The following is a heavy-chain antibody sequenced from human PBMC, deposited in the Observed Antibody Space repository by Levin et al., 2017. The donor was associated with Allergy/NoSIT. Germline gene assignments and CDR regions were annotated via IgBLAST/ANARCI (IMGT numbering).Heavy chain of an antibody. Sequence: RSQTLSLTCTVSGGSVRSGDFYWGWTRQSPGRGLEWIGSFSFGGNTFYNPSLTSRVTISRDTSRNQFSLKLNSVTAADTAVYYCARGPMTTPPYFDYWGQGTLVTVSS. CDR3: ARGPMTTPPYFDY. CDR2: FSFGGNT. J-gene: IGHJ4*02. CDR1: GGSVRSGDFY. V-gene: IGHV4-39*07. D-gene: IGHD4-11*01.